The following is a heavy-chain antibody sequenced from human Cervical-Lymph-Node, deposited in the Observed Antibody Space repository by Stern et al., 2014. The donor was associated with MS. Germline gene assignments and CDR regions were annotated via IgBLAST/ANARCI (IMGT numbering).Heavy chain of an antibody. Sequence: VHLGESGAEVKKPGASVKVSCKASGYSFTAYFIHWVRQAPGQGLEWMGWISTDTGGANYAQRFQGRVTMTRDTSISTTYMELSRLRSDDTAVYYCARDRGSHSDYWGQGTLVTVSS. CDR2: ISTDTGGA. V-gene: IGHV1-2*02. D-gene: IGHD1-26*01. CDR1: GYSFTAYF. CDR3: ARDRGSHSDY. J-gene: IGHJ4*02.